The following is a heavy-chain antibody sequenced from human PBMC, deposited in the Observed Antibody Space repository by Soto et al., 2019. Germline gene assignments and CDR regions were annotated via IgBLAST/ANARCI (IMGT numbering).Heavy chain of an antibody. CDR3: ARGFLPRVWFDP. V-gene: IGHV4-34*01. CDR1: GGSFSGYY. CDR2: INHSGST. Sequence: PSETLSLTCAVYGGSFSGYYWSWIRQPPGKGLEWIGEINHSGSTNYNPSLKSRVTISVDTSKNQFSLKLSSVTAADTAVYYCARGFLPRVWFDPWGQGTLVTVPQ. J-gene: IGHJ5*02.